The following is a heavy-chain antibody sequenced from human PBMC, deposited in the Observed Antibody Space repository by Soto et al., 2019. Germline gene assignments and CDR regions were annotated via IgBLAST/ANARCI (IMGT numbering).Heavy chain of an antibody. CDR2: IYPGDSDT. CDR1: GYSFTSYW. J-gene: IGHJ5*02. V-gene: IGHV5-51*01. CDR3: ARIAYCGGDCYSPGWFDP. Sequence: GESLKISCKGYGYSFTSYWIGWVRQMPGKGLEWMGIIYPGDSDTRYSPSFQGQVTISADKSISTAYLQWSSLKASDTAMYYCARIAYCGGDCYSPGWFDPWGQGTLVTVSS. D-gene: IGHD2-21*02.